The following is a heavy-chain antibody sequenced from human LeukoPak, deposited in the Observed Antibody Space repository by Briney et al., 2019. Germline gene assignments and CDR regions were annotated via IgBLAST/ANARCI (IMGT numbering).Heavy chain of an antibody. Sequence: TTGGSLRLSCAASGFTFSSYSMNWVRQAPGKGLEWVSSISSSSSYIYYADSVKGRFTISRDNAKNSLYLQRNSLRAEDTAVYNCANDDGDYGGDYWGEGTLVTVSS. V-gene: IGHV3-21*01. CDR2: ISSSSSYI. J-gene: IGHJ4*02. CDR3: ANDDGDYGGDY. CDR1: GFTFSSYS. D-gene: IGHD4-17*01.